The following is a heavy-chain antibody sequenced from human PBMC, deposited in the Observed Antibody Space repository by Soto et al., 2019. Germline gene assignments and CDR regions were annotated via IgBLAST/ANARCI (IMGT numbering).Heavy chain of an antibody. Sequence: GGSLRLSCAVSGFTFSDYAMNWVRQAPGKGLEWVSTITDTGGDTKYADSVRGRFTMSRDNSKKTLYLQMNSLRVEDSALYYCARGSTDSYPGSRIFDFWGRGTLVTVSS. CDR3: ARGSTDSYPGSRIFDF. CDR2: ITDTGGDT. D-gene: IGHD3-10*01. V-gene: IGHV3-23*01. CDR1: GFTFSDYA. J-gene: IGHJ4*02.